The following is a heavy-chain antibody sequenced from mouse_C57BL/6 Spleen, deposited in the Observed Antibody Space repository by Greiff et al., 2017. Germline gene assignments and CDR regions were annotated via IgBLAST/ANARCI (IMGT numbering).Heavy chain of an antibody. Sequence: QVQLKQPGAELVKPGASVKLSCKASGYTFTSYWMHWVKQRPGRGLEWIGRIDPNSGGTKYNEKFKSKATLTVDKPSSTAYMQLSSLTSEDSAVYYCAREEGYYAMDYWGQGTSVTVSS. CDR1: GYTFTSYW. CDR2: IDPNSGGT. V-gene: IGHV1-72*01. J-gene: IGHJ4*01. CDR3: AREEGYYAMDY.